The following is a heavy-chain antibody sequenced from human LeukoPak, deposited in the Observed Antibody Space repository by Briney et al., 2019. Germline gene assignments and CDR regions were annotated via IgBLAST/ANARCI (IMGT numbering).Heavy chain of an antibody. J-gene: IGHJ4*02. CDR3: AKEPAV. Sequence: GGSPRLSCEASGFTFGTHAMTWVRQAPGKGLEWVSAIGASGVSAYYADSVMGRFTISRDNSKNTLYLQMYRLRAEDTAMYYCAKEPAVWGQGTLVTVSS. D-gene: IGHD1-14*01. CDR1: GFTFGTHA. CDR2: IGASGVSA. V-gene: IGHV3-23*01.